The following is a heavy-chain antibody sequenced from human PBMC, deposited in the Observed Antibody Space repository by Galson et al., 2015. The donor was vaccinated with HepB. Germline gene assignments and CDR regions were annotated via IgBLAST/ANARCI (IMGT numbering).Heavy chain of an antibody. D-gene: IGHD4-23*01. CDR2: ISSSSSYT. V-gene: IGHV3-11*06. Sequence: SLRLSCAASGFTFSDYYMSWIRQAPGKGLEWVSYISSSSSYTNYADSVEGRFTISRDNAKNSLSLQMDSLTAEDTAVYYCARGIGGLAANRGAYYFDYWGQGTLVTVSS. J-gene: IGHJ4*02. CDR3: ARGIGGLAANRGAYYFDY. CDR1: GFTFSDYY.